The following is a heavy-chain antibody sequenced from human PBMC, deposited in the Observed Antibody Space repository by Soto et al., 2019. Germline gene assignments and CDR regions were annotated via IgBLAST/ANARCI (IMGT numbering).Heavy chain of an antibody. CDR2: ISSTGSTP. CDR1: GFPFSDSY. J-gene: IGHJ5*02. V-gene: IGHV3-11*01. D-gene: IGHD6-6*01. Sequence: GGSLRLSCAASGFPFSDSYMAWIRQAPGKGLEEIATISSTGSTPYYADSVKGRFTISRDNAQNSLYLEMNNLRAEDTAVYYCARGQQLVANWLDPWGQGILVTVSS. CDR3: ARGQQLVANWLDP.